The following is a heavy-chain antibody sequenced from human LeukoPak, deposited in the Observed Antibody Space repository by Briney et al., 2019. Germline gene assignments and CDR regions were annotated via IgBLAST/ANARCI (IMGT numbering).Heavy chain of an antibody. CDR1: GFTFNSFA. J-gene: IGHJ4*02. D-gene: IGHD4-17*01. V-gene: IGHV3-30-3*01. CDR3: AGDPEAVTTSPGFDY. CDR2: ISYDGSNK. Sequence: GGSLRHSCAASGFTFNSFAIHWVRQAPGKGLEWVAIISYDGSNKYYADSVKGRFTISRDNSKNTLYLQMNGLRAEDTAVYYCAGDPEAVTTSPGFDYWGQGTLVTVSS.